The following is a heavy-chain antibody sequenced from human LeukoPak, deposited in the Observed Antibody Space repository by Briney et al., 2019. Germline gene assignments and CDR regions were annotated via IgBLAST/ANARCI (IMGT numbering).Heavy chain of an antibody. CDR1: GFTFSSNS. V-gene: IGHV3-21*01. CDR2: ISSSSYI. D-gene: IGHD4-17*01. CDR3: ARSGDYANDY. Sequence: PGGSLRLSCAASGFTFSSNSMNWVRQAPGKGPEWVSSISSSSYIYYADSVKGRFTISRDNAKNSLYLQMNSLRAEDTAVYYCARSGDYANDYWGQGTLVTVSS. J-gene: IGHJ4*02.